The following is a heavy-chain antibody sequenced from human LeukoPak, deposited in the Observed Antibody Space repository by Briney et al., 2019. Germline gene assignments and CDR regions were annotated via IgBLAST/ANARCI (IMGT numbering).Heavy chain of an antibody. D-gene: IGHD3-3*01. CDR2: INSDGSEG. CDR1: GFTFSGFW. Sequence: QAGGSLRLSCAVSGFTFSGFWMSWSRQAPGKGLEWVASINSDGSEGYYADVVKGRFTISRDNAKNSLYLQINSLRAEDTAVYYCARDGFLEWLFPNYYYYGMDVWGQGTTVTVSS. V-gene: IGHV3-7*03. J-gene: IGHJ6*02. CDR3: ARDGFLEWLFPNYYYYGMDV.